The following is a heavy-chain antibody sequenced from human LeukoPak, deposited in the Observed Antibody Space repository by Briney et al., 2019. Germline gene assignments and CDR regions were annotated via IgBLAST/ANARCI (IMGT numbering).Heavy chain of an antibody. D-gene: IGHD3/OR15-3a*01. CDR2: LGSAGDK. CDR1: GFTLSDYD. CDR3: ARAKRETSTRPWTSGMDV. V-gene: IGHV3-13*01. Sequence: QPGGSLRLSCAASGFTLSDYDIHWVRQAIGKGLDWASGLGSAGDKYHAGSERGRFTISREDAENSVYLQMNGLRPEDTAIYYCARAKRETSTRPWTSGMDVWGQGTTVTVSS. J-gene: IGHJ6*02.